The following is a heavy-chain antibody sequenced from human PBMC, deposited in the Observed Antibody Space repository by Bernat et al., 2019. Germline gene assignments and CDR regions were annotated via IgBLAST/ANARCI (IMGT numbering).Heavy chain of an antibody. CDR3: VKGVRIEVAGNFDY. CDR1: GFAFNSYI. J-gene: IGHJ4*02. CDR2: ISGRGGST. D-gene: IGHD6-19*01. Sequence: EVQLLESGGGLVQPGGSLRLSCAASGFAFNSYIMSWVRQAPGKGLEWVSIISGRGGSTSYADSVKGRFTISRDNSKHTVFLQMNNLRAEDTAVYYCVKGVRIEVAGNFDYWGQGTLVTVSS. V-gene: IGHV3-23*01.